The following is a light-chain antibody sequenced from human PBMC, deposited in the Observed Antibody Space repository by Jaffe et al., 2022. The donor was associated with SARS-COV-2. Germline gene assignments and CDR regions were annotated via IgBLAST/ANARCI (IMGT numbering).Light chain of an antibody. CDR3: QQYNTYLLT. Sequence: DIQMTQSPSTLSASVGDRVTITCRASQSINSWLAWYQQKPGKAPKLLIYKASSLEGGVPSRFSGSGSGTEFTLTISSLQPDDFATYYCQQYNTYLLTFGGGTKVEIK. V-gene: IGKV1-5*03. CDR1: QSINSW. J-gene: IGKJ4*01. CDR2: KAS.